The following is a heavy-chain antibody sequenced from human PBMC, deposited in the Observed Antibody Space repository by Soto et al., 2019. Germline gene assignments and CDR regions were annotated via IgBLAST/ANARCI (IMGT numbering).Heavy chain of an antibody. Sequence: SGGSLRLPCAAPGFAFSNYEMNWVRQAPGKGLEWVSYISLSGSTIYYADSVKGRFTISRDDAKDSLYLEMDSLRADDTAVYYCARESFSASPNFFDYWGQGTLVTVSS. J-gene: IGHJ4*02. CDR3: ARESFSASPNFFDY. V-gene: IGHV3-48*03. D-gene: IGHD1-26*01. CDR2: ISLSGSTI. CDR1: GFAFSNYE.